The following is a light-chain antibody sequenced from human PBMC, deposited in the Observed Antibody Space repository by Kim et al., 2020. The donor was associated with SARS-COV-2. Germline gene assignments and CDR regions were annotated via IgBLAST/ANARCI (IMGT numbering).Light chain of an antibody. J-gene: IGLJ1*01. Sequence: VSPGQTASITYSGDKLGDKYACWYQQKPGQSPVLVIYQDSKRPSGIPERFSGSNSGNTATLTISGTQAMDEADYYCQAWDSSTYVFGTGTKVTVL. CDR2: QDS. CDR1: KLGDKY. V-gene: IGLV3-1*01. CDR3: QAWDSSTYV.